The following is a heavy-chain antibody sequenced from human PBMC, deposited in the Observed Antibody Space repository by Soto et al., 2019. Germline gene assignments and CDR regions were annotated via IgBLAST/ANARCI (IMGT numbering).Heavy chain of an antibody. CDR3: TTSHAGELNN. CDR1: GGSISSSSW. V-gene: IGHV4-4*02. J-gene: IGHJ1*01. Sequence: QVQLQESGPGLVKPSGTLSLTCAVSGGSISSSSWWTWVRQSPGKGLEWIGEIFESGATNYNPSLKSRLTMSVDKSKNQFSXXXSSLTAADTAVYFCTTSHAGELNNWGQGXLVTVSS. CDR2: IFESGAT. D-gene: IGHD1-7*01.